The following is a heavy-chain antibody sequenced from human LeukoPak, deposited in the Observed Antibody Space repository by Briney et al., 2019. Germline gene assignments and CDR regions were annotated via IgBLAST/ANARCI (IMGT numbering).Heavy chain of an antibody. J-gene: IGHJ4*02. Sequence: ASVKVSCKASGYTFTSYDINWVRQATGQGLEWMGWINPNSGGTSYAQKLQGRVTMTRDTSISTAYMELSRLRSDDTAVYYCARVVYSGSYNFDYWGQGTLVTVSS. D-gene: IGHD1-26*01. CDR3: ARVVYSGSYNFDY. V-gene: IGHV1-2*02. CDR2: INPNSGGT. CDR1: GYTFTSYD.